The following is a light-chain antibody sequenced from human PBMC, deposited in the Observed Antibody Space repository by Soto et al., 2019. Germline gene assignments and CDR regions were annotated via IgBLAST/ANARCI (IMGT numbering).Light chain of an antibody. CDR3: GAWDDSLSGSVV. CDR2: DVD. CDR1: TSDVGGYNY. Sequence: QSALTQPPSASGSPGQSVTISCTGTTSDVGGYNYVSWYQQHPGKAPKLLVYDVDKRPSGVPDRFSGSKSGNTASLTVSGLQAEDEADYYCGAWDDSLSGSVVFGGGTKLTVL. V-gene: IGLV2-8*01. J-gene: IGLJ2*01.